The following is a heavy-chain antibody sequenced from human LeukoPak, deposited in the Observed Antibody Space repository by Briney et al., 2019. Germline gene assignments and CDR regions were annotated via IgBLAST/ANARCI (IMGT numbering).Heavy chain of an antibody. Sequence: PGGSLRLSCAASGFTFTNSWMAWVRQAPGRGLEWVANIKQDGRTKHYVASLKGRFTISRDNPKNSLYLQMNNLRADDTAVYYCTRDTDGSLDYWGQGILVTVAS. D-gene: IGHD1-26*01. CDR3: TRDTDGSLDY. CDR1: GFTFTNSW. V-gene: IGHV3-7*01. J-gene: IGHJ4*02. CDR2: IKQDGRTK.